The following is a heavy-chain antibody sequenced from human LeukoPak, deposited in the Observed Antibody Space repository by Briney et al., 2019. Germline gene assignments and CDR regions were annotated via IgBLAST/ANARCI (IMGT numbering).Heavy chain of an antibody. J-gene: IGHJ4*02. CDR3: ARDRVGAIFDY. V-gene: IGHV4-34*01. CDR1: GGSFSGYY. CDR2: INHSGST. D-gene: IGHD1-26*01. Sequence: PSETLSLTCAVYGGSFSGYYWSWIRQPPGKGLEWIGEINHSGSTNYNPSLKSRVTISVDTSKNQFSLKLSSVTAADTAVYYCARDRVGAIFDYWGQGTLVTVSS.